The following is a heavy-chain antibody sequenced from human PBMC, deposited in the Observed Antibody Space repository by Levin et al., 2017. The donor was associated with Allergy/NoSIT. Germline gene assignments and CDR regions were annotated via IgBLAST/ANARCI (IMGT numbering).Heavy chain of an antibody. CDR2: ISSSSSTI. J-gene: IGHJ3*02. Sequence: PGGSLRLSCAASGFTFSSYSMNWVRQAPGKGLEWVSYISSSSSTIYYADSVKGRFTISRDNAKNSLYLQMNSLRDEDTAVYYCAINFEGYDFWSGYLGGGAFDIWGQGTMVTVSS. CDR1: GFTFSSYS. D-gene: IGHD3-3*01. V-gene: IGHV3-48*02. CDR3: AINFEGYDFWSGYLGGGAFDI.